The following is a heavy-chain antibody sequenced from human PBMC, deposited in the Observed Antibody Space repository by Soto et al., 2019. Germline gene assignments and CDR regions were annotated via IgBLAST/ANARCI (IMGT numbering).Heavy chain of an antibody. CDR3: ARGSIAAASYFDY. J-gene: IGHJ4*02. V-gene: IGHV1-69*01. CDR1: GGTFSSYA. CDR2: IMPMFGSA. Sequence: QVQLVQSGAEVKKPGSSVKVSCKASGGTFSSYAISWVRQAPGQGLEWMGAIMPMFGSANYAQKFQGTVTITADESTSTAYMDQSSLRSDDTALYYCARGSIAAASYFDYWGQGTLITVSS. D-gene: IGHD6-25*01.